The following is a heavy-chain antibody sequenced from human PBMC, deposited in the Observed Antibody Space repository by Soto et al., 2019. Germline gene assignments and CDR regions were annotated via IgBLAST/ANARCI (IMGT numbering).Heavy chain of an antibody. CDR3: ARARNLLTGYYKGGFYYFDF. D-gene: IGHD3-9*01. V-gene: IGHV4-59*01. CDR1: GDSNSSYY. J-gene: IGHJ4*02. CDR2: ISSSGST. Sequence: SETLSLTCSVSGDSNSSYYWSWIRQSPGKGLEWIGDISSSGSTTYNPSLKSRLTISLHTSNNQFSLTLDSVTAADTAVYYCARARNLLTGYYKGGFYYFDFWGQGTLVTVSS.